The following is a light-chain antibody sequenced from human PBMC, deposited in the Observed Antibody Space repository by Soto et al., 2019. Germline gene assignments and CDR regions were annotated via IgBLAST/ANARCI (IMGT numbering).Light chain of an antibody. CDR3: QQYGSSPWT. J-gene: IGKJ1*01. CDR2: ETY. V-gene: IGKV3-20*01. Sequence: DIVLTQSPDTLSLSPGGRVTLSCRASQSVRNNYLAWYQQKPGQAPRLLIYETYRRATGIPDRFSGSGSGTDFTLTISRLEPEDFAVYYCQQYGSSPWTFGQGTKVDIK. CDR1: QSVRNNY.